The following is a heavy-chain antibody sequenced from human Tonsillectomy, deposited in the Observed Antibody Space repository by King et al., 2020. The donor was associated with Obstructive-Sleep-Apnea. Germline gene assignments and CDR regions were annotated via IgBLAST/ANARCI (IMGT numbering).Heavy chain of an antibody. CDR2: IYYSGST. Sequence: QLQESGPGLVKPSETLSLTCTVSGGSISSSSYYWGWIRQPPGKGLEWIGSIYYSGSTYYNPSLKSRVTISVDTSKNQFSLKLSSVTAAGTAVYYCAGATDYYYDGMDVWGQGTTVTVSS. CDR1: GGSISSSSYY. J-gene: IGHJ6*02. CDR3: AGATDYYYDGMDV. V-gene: IGHV4-39*07. D-gene: IGHD5-12*01.